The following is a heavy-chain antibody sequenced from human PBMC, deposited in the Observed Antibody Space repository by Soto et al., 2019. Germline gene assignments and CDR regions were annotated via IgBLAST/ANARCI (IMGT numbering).Heavy chain of an antibody. D-gene: IGHD5-18*01. CDR1: GGSISSSNW. Sequence: TLSLTCAVSGGSISSSNWWSWVRQPPGKGLEWIGEIYHSGSTNYNPSLKSRVTISVDKSKNQFSLKLSSVTAADTAVYYCARDLDTAMGYFDYWGQGTLVTVSS. V-gene: IGHV4-4*02. J-gene: IGHJ4*02. CDR2: IYHSGST. CDR3: ARDLDTAMGYFDY.